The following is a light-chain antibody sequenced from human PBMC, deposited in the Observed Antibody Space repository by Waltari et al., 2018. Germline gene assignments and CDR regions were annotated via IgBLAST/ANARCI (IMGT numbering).Light chain of an antibody. Sequence: QTVVTQEPSLTVSPGGPVTLTCASTTGAVTSGYYPNWFQQKPGQAPRARIYSTSNKRSWTPGRFAGSLLGDKAALTLSGVQPEDEAEYYCLLYYGGAWVFGGGTKLTVL. CDR2: STS. V-gene: IGLV7-43*01. CDR3: LLYYGGAWV. CDR1: TGAVTSGYY. J-gene: IGLJ3*02.